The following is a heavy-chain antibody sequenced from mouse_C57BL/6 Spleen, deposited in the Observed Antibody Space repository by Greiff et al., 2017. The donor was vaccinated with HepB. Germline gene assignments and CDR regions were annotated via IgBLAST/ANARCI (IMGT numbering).Heavy chain of an antibody. D-gene: IGHD4-1*02. Sequence: DVMLVESGEGLVKPGGSLKLSCAASGFTFSSYAMSWVRQTPEKRLEWVAYISSGGDYIYYADTVKGRFTISRDNARNTLYLQMSSLKSEDTAMYYCTRDWQLYAMDYWGQGTSVTVSS. CDR2: ISSGGDYI. CDR1: GFTFSSYA. CDR3: TRDWQLYAMDY. V-gene: IGHV5-9-1*02. J-gene: IGHJ4*01.